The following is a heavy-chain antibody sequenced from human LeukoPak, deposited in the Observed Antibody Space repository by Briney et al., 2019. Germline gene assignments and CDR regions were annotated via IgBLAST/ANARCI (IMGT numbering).Heavy chain of an antibody. CDR3: ATVFGY. J-gene: IGHJ4*02. CDR2: MNQDGSDT. CDR1: GFTLSSDW. Sequence: PGGSLTLSCAVSGFTLSSDWMYWVRQAPGKGLEWVSRMNQDGSDTSYADSVKGRFTISRDNAKNTVYLQMNSLRAEDSAVYYCATVFGYWGQGTLVTVSS. V-gene: IGHV3-74*01.